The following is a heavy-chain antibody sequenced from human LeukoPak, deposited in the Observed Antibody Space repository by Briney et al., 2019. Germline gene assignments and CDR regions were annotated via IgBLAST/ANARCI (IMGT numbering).Heavy chain of an antibody. D-gene: IGHD6-6*01. CDR3: ARLVAARPRRGGPVVLEGYVDY. CDR2: ISSSSSYI. V-gene: IGHV3-21*01. Sequence: PGGSLRLSCAASGFTFSSYAMSWVRQAPGKGLEWVSSISSSSSYIYYADSVKGRFTISRDNAKNSLYLQMNSLRAEDTAAYYCARLVAARPRRGGPVVLEGYVDYWGQGTLVTVSS. CDR1: GFTFSSYA. J-gene: IGHJ4*02.